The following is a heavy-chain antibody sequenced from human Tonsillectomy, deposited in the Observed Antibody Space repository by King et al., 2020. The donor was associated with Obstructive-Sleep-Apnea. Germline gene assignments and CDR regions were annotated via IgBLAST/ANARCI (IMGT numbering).Heavy chain of an antibody. CDR3: ARVLGHMADDAFDI. CDR2: IYYRGST. Sequence: VQLQESGPGLVKPSETLSLTCTVSGGSISSYYWSWIRQPPGKGLEWIGYIYYRGSTNYNPSLKSRVTISVDTSKNQFSLKLSSVTAADTAVYYCARVLGHMADDAFDIWGQGTMVTVST. V-gene: IGHV4-59*01. D-gene: IGHD5-24*01. J-gene: IGHJ3*02. CDR1: GGSISSYY.